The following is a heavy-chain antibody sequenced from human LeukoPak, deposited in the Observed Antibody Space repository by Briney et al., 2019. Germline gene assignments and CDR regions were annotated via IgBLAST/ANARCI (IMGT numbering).Heavy chain of an antibody. Sequence: SVKLSCRASGATFSTCAIGWVRHATGQALEWLRGIIPFFGTSKYAQTFQGIIPISEDKSANTAYMEITSLTSEDTAFYYCARVRVDGRGTYWHWFDPWGQGTLVTVSS. CDR1: GATFSTCA. CDR3: ARVRVDGRGTYWHWFDP. CDR2: IIPFFGTS. V-gene: IGHV1-69*06. D-gene: IGHD3-10*01. J-gene: IGHJ5*02.